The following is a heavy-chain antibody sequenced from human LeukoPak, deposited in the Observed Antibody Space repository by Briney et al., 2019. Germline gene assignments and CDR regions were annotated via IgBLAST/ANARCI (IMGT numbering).Heavy chain of an antibody. CDR1: GFTFNTYA. V-gene: IGHV3-23*01. CDR3: AKKGLASANRPPYFDY. D-gene: IGHD6-13*01. Sequence: PGGSLRLSCAASGFTFNTYAMNWVRQAPGKGLEWVSEIDGSATRTYYADSVRGRFTISRDNSKNTRYLQINSLRADDTAVFYCAKKGLASANRPPYFDYYGQGTLVTVSS. CDR2: IDGSATRT. J-gene: IGHJ4*02.